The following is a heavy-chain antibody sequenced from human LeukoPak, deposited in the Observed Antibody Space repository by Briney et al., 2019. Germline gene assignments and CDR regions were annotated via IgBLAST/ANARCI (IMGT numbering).Heavy chain of an antibody. CDR3: ARYRDYYDSSGYFDY. CDR2: IKQDGSEK. D-gene: IGHD3-22*01. V-gene: IGHV3-7*01. Sequence: GGSLRLSCAASGFTFSSYWMSWVRQAPGKGLEWVANIKQDGSEKYYVDSVKGRFTISRDNAKNSLYLQMNSLRAEDTAVYYCARYRDYYDSSGYFDYCGQGTLVTVSS. CDR1: GFTFSSYW. J-gene: IGHJ4*02.